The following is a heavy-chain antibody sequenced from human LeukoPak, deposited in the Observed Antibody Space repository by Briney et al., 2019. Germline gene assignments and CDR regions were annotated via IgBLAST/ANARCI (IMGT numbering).Heavy chain of an antibody. CDR1: GGSISSYY. CDR3: ARTAVAGTFFPDV. J-gene: IGHJ6*04. CDR2: IYYSGST. Sequence: SETLSLTCTVSGGSISSYYWSWIRQPPGKGLEWIGYIYYSGSTNYNPSLKSRVTISVDTSKNQFPLKLSSVTAADTAVYYCARTAVAGTFFPDVWGKGTTVTVSS. V-gene: IGHV4-59*01. D-gene: IGHD6-19*01.